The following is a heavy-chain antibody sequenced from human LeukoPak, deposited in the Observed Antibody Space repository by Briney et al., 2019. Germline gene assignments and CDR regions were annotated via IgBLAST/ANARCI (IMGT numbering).Heavy chain of an antibody. CDR1: GYTFTSYY. CDR2: INPSGGST. J-gene: IGHJ4*02. V-gene: IGHV1-46*01. D-gene: IGHD3-3*01. CDR3: ARDLTIVGGVNDPLIRGH. Sequence: ASVKVSCKASGYTFTSYYMHWVRQAPGQGLEWMGIINPSGGSTSYAQKFQGRVTMTRDTSTSTVYMELSSLRSEDTAVYYCARDLTIVGGVNDPLIRGHWGQGTLVTVSS.